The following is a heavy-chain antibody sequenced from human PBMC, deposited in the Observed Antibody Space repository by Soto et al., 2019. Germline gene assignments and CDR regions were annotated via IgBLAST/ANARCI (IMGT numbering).Heavy chain of an antibody. CDR3: TDLRGQWLQRD. CDR2: VYYNGNT. CDR1: GGSISRTDYY. V-gene: IGHV4-39*01. J-gene: IGHJ4*02. Sequence: PWETLSLTCTVSGGSISRTDYYWGWIRQPPGKGLEWIGNVYYNGNTYYIPSLKSRVTISVDTSKNQFSLKLNSVTAADTAFYYCTDLRGQWLQRDCGQGTLVTVSS. D-gene: IGHD6-19*01.